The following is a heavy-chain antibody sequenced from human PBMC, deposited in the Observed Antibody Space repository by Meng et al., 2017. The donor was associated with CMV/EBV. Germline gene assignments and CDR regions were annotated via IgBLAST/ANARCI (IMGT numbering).Heavy chain of an antibody. D-gene: IGHD2-2*01. Sequence: VTFSGYWVHWVRQAPGKGLEWVAVIWYDGSNKYYADSVKGRFTISRDNSKTALYLQMNSLRAEDTAVYYCAKQVVPAASGGEELDYWGQGTLVTVSS. CDR2: IWYDGSNK. CDR3: AKQVVPAASGGEELDY. CDR1: VTFSGYW. J-gene: IGHJ4*02. V-gene: IGHV3-33*06.